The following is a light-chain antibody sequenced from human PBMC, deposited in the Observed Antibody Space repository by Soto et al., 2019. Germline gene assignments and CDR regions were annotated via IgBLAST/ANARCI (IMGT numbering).Light chain of an antibody. CDR3: AAWDDSLNGPL. CDR1: SSHIGSNT. Sequence: QSVLTQPPSAYGTPGQRVNISCSGSSSHIGSNTVNWYQQIPGTAPKLLIYSNNQRPSGVPDLFSGSKSGTSASLAISGLQSEDEADYYCAAWDDSLNGPLFGGRTKRTV. CDR2: SNN. V-gene: IGLV1-44*01. J-gene: IGLJ2*01.